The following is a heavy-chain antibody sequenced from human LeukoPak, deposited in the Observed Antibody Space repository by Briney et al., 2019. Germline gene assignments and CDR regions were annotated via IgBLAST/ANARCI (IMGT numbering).Heavy chain of an antibody. CDR1: GLTFTRYS. D-gene: IGHD3-16*01. CDR3: ASSDYVWGKPFYFDY. CDR2: ISNSSGYI. V-gene: IGHV3-21*01. J-gene: IGHJ4*02. Sequence: GGSLRLSCAASGLTFTRYSMSWVRQAPGKGLEWVSYISNSSGYIYYADSVMGRFTISRDNAKNSLYLQMNSLRPEDTAVYYCASSDYVWGKPFYFDYWGQGTLVTVSS.